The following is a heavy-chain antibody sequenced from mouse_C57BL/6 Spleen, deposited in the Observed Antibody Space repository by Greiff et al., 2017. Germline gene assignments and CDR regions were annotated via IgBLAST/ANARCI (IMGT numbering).Heavy chain of an antibody. V-gene: IGHV14-4*01. J-gene: IGHJ2*01. CDR1: GFNIKDDY. Sequence: EVQLQQSGAELVRPGASVKLSCTASGFNIKDDYMHWVKQRPEQGLEWIGWIDPENGDTEYASKFQGKATITADTSSNTAYLQLSSLTSEDTAVYYCTPHYHGSSSDYWGQGTTLTVSS. CDR3: TPHYHGSSSDY. D-gene: IGHD1-1*01. CDR2: IDPENGDT.